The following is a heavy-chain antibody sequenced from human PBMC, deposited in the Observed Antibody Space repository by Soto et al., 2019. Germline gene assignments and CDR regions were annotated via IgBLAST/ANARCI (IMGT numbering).Heavy chain of an antibody. CDR1: GYTFTSYG. CDR2: ISAYNGNT. J-gene: IGHJ5*02. CDR3: ARIRGYSSSWPGNWFDP. V-gene: IGHV1-18*01. D-gene: IGHD6-13*01. Sequence: QGQLVQSGAEVKKPGASVKVSCKASGYTFTSYGINWVRQAPGQGLEWMGWISAYNGNTNYAQKLQGRVTMTTDTSTSTAYMELRSLRSDDTAVYYCARIRGYSSSWPGNWFDPWGQGTLVTVSS.